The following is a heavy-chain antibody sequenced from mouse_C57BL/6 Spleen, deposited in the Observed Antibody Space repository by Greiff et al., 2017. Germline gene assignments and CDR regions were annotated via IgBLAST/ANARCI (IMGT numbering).Heavy chain of an antibody. D-gene: IGHD4-1*01. V-gene: IGHV1-50*01. CDR3: ARGRTGLSYYFDY. CDR1: GYTFTSYW. J-gene: IGHJ2*01. CDR2: IDPSDSYT. Sequence: QIQLQQPGAELVKPGASVKLSCKASGYTFTSYWMQWVKQRPGQGLEWIGEIDPSDSYTYYNQKFKGKATLTVDTASSTAYMQLSSLTSEDSAVYYCARGRTGLSYYFDYWGQGTTLTVSS.